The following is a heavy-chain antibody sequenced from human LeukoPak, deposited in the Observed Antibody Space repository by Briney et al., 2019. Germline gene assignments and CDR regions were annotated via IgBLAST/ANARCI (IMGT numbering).Heavy chain of an antibody. D-gene: IGHD2-21*02. Sequence: ASVKVSCKASGYTFTSYGISWVRQAPGQGLEWMGWISAYNGNTNYAQKLQGRVTMTTDTSTSTAYMELRSLRSDDTAVYYCARVTPPPPCGGDCSDAFDIWGQGTVVTVSS. CDR2: ISAYNGNT. J-gene: IGHJ3*02. V-gene: IGHV1-18*01. CDR3: ARVTPPPPCGGDCSDAFDI. CDR1: GYTFTSYG.